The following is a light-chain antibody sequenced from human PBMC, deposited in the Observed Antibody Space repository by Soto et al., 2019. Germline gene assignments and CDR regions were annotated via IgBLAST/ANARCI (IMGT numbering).Light chain of an antibody. CDR1: QSVTSN. CDR2: GAS. J-gene: IGKJ1*01. V-gene: IGKV3-15*01. Sequence: EIVMTQSPATLSVSPGDRATLSCRASQSVTSNLAWYQQKPGQAPRLLIYGASTRATGIPDRVNGRGSGTDFTLTISRLEPEDFVVYYCQQRSNWPGTFGQGTKVDIK. CDR3: QQRSNWPGT.